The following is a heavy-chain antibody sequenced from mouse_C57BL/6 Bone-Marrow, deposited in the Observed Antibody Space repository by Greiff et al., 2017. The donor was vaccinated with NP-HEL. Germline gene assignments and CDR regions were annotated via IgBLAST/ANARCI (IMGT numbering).Heavy chain of an antibody. D-gene: IGHD2-4*01. CDR3: ARHESYDYDVWFAY. CDR2: INSDGGST. J-gene: IGHJ3*01. CDR1: EYEFPSHD. V-gene: IGHV5-2*01. Sequence: DVMLVESGGGLVQPGESLKLSCESNEYEFPSHDMSWVRKTPEKRLELVAAINSDGGSTYYPDTMERRFIISRDNTKKTLYLQMSSLRSEDTALYYCARHESYDYDVWFAYWGQGTLVTVSA.